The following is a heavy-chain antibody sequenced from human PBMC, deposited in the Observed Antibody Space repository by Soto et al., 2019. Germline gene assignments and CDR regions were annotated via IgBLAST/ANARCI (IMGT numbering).Heavy chain of an antibody. Sequence: QVQLVESGGGVVQPGTSLRLSCAASGFSFRSYGMHWVRQAPGKGLEWLAVISNEGSSQHYADSVKGRFTISRDNAENTLSLLMDSLRPEDTAVYYCAKTIPTLGMSASRGRGALIDNWGQGTLVTVSS. D-gene: IGHD3-3*01. J-gene: IGHJ4*02. CDR3: AKTIPTLGMSASRGRGALIDN. CDR1: GFSFRSYG. CDR2: ISNEGSSQ. V-gene: IGHV3-30*18.